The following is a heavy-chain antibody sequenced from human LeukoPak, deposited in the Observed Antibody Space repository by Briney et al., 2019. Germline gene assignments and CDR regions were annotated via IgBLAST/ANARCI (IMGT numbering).Heavy chain of an antibody. J-gene: IGHJ4*02. Sequence: GGSLRLSCAASGFTFEDYAMHWVRQAPGKGLEWVSYISSSSSTIYYADSVKGRFTISRDNAKNSLYLQMNSLRDEDTAVYYCARDYYDSSGYGLYWGQGTLVTVSS. V-gene: IGHV3-48*02. D-gene: IGHD3-22*01. CDR2: ISSSSSTI. CDR3: ARDYYDSSGYGLY. CDR1: GFTFEDYA.